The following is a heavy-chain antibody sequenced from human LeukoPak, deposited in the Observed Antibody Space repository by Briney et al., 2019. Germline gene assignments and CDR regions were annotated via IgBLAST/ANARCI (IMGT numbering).Heavy chain of an antibody. J-gene: IGHJ4*02. V-gene: IGHV5-51*01. D-gene: IGHD5-18*01. CDR2: TNPGDSDT. CDR1: GFSFFTYG. CDR3: ARVRLRPGYHVDY. Sequence: GESLKISCEAPGFSFFTYGIDWVRQMPGKGLEWLGSTNPGDSDTRYSPSFQGHVTISADKSFTTAYLQWSSLGASDTAMYYCARVRLRPGYHVDYWGPGTLVIVSS.